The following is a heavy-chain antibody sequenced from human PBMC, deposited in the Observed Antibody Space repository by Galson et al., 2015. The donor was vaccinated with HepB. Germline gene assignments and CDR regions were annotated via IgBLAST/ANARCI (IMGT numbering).Heavy chain of an antibody. CDR3: ARGTSYGSGSDY. V-gene: IGHV4-30-4*01. Sequence: LSLTCTVSGGSIRSGDYYWSWIRQPPGKGLEWIGYIYYSGSTYYNPSLKSRVTISVDTSKNQFSLKLSSVTAADTAVYYCARGTSYGSGSDYWGQGTLVTVSS. CDR1: GGSIRSGDYY. J-gene: IGHJ4*02. D-gene: IGHD3-10*01. CDR2: IYYSGST.